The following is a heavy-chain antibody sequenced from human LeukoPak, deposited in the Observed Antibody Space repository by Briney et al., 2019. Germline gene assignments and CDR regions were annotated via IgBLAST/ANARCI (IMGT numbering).Heavy chain of an antibody. CDR1: GGSISSYY. CDR3: ARVGRFLEWRLGDAFDI. Sequence: PSETLSLTCTVSGGSISSYYWSWIRQPAGKGLEWIGRIYTSGSTNYNPSLKSRVTMSVDTSKNQFSLKLSSVTAADTAVYYCARVGRFLEWRLGDAFDIWAKGQWSPSLQ. J-gene: IGHJ3*02. CDR2: IYTSGST. D-gene: IGHD3-3*01. V-gene: IGHV4-4*07.